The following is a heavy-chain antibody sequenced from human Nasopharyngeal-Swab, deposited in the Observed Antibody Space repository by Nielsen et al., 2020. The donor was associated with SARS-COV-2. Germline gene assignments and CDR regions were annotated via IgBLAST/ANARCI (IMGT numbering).Heavy chain of an antibody. J-gene: IGHJ6*03. CDR3: ARVPYSGSSDYYYYMDV. V-gene: IGHV3-7*01. CDR1: GFTFSSYW. Sequence: GGSLRLSCAASGFTFSSYWMSWVRQAPGKGLEWVANIKQDGSEKYYVDSVKGRFTISRDNAKNSLYLQMNSLRAEDTAVYYCARVPYSGSSDYYYYMDVWGKGTTVTVSS. D-gene: IGHD6-6*01. CDR2: IKQDGSEK.